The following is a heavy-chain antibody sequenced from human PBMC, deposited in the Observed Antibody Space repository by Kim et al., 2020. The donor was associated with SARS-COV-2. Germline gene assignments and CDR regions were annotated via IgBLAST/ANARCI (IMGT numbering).Heavy chain of an antibody. D-gene: IGHD5-18*01. J-gene: IGHJ5*02. V-gene: IGHV5-51*01. CDR1: GYIFNTHW. Sequence: GESLKISCKASGYIFNTHWIAWVRQMPRKGLEWKGIIYPGDSDTRYSPSFQGQVTISADRSISTAFLQWSRLKASDTAMYYCARGPYRLNWFDPWGQGTL. CDR2: IYPGDSDT. CDR3: ARGPYRLNWFDP.